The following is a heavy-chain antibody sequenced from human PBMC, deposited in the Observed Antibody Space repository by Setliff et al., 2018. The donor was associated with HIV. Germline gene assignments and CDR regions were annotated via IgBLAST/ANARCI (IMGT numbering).Heavy chain of an antibody. CDR3: ARFHSSGWYNGMDV. D-gene: IGHD6-19*01. V-gene: IGHV1-2*04. CDR1: GYTFTGYY. Sequence: EASVKVSCKASGYTFTGYYMHWVRQAPGQGLEWMGWINPNGGGTNYAQKFQGWVTMTRDTSISTAYMELSRLRSDDTAVYYCARFHSSGWYNGMDVWGQGTTVTVSS. CDR2: INPNGGGT. J-gene: IGHJ6*02.